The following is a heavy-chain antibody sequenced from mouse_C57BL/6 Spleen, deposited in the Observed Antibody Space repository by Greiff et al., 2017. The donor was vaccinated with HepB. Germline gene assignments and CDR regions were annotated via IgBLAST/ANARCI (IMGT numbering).Heavy chain of an antibody. J-gene: IGHJ3*01. CDR1: GYTFTSYG. CDR2: IYPRSGNT. V-gene: IGHV1-81*01. D-gene: IGHD2-4*01. CDR3: AKDDYDGFAY. Sequence: VKLMESGAELARPGASVKLSCKASGYTFTSYGISWVKQRTGQGLEWIGEIYPRSGNTYYNEKFKGKATLTADKSSSTAYMELRSLTSEDSAVYFCAKDDYDGFAYWGQGTLVTVSA.